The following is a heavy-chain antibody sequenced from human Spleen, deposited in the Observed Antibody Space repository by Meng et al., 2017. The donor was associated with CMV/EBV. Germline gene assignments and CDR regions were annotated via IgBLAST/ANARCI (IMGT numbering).Heavy chain of an antibody. V-gene: IGHV3-20*04. J-gene: IGHJ4*02. Sequence: GESLMIYCAASGFTFDDYAMTWVRQTPGKGLEWVSGINWNGAYTGYADSVKGRFTISRDDAKSSLYLPMNSLRAEDTALYYCARGPFSSSRWAGFDYWGQGTLVTVSS. CDR2: INWNGAYT. CDR1: GFTFDDYA. D-gene: IGHD6-13*01. CDR3: ARGPFSSSRWAGFDY.